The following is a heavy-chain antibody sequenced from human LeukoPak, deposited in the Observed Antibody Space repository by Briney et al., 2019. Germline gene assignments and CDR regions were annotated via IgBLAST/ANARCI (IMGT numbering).Heavy chain of an antibody. CDR1: GFTFSSYS. J-gene: IGHJ4*02. D-gene: IGHD3-10*01. CDR3: ARGSRWFGESHTDY. V-gene: IGHV3-21*01. CDR2: ISSSSSYI. Sequence: KPGGSLRLSCAASGFTFSSYSMNWVRQAPGKGLEWASSISSSSSYIYYADSVKGRFTISRDNAKNSLYLQMNSLRAEDTAVYYCARGSRWFGESHTDYWGQGTLVTVPS.